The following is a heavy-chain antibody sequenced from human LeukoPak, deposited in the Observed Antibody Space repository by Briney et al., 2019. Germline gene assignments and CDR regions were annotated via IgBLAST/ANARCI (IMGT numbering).Heavy chain of an antibody. V-gene: IGHV1-46*01. CDR1: GYTFTSYY. Sequence: ASVKVSCKASGYTFTSYYMHWVRQAPGQGLEWMGIINPSGGSTSYAQKFRGRVTMTRDMSTSTVYMELSSLRSEDTAVYYCARVGETRINYYYMDVWGKGTTVTVSS. J-gene: IGHJ6*03. CDR3: ARVGETRINYYYMDV. D-gene: IGHD2-15*01. CDR2: INPSGGST.